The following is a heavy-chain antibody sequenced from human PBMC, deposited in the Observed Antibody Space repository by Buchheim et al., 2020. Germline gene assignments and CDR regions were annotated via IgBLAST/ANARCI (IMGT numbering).Heavy chain of an antibody. CDR1: GFTFSSYA. CDR3: AKTGDSTNGVCCYFDY. Sequence: EVQLLESGGGLVQPGGSLRLSCAASGFTFSSYAMSWVRQAPGQGLEWVSAISGSGGRTYYADSVKGRFTISRDHSKTTLYLQRNSLRAEDTAVYYCAKTGDSTNGVCCYFDYWGQGTL. J-gene: IGHJ4*02. D-gene: IGHD2-8*01. CDR2: ISGSGGRT. V-gene: IGHV3-23*01.